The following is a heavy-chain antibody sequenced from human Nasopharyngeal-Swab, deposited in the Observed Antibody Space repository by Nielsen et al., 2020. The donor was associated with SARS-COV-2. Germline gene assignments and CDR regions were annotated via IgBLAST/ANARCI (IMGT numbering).Heavy chain of an antibody. J-gene: IGHJ5*02. CDR1: GFTFSSYS. CDR2: I. D-gene: IGHD6-13*01. Sequence: GESLKISCAASGFTFSSYSMNWARQAPGKGLEWVSYIYYADSVKGRFTISRDNAKNSLYLQMNSLRAEDTAVYYCARDSYSSSWYENRRFDPWGQGTLVTVSS. CDR3: ARDSYSSSWYENRRFDP. V-gene: IGHV3-21*01.